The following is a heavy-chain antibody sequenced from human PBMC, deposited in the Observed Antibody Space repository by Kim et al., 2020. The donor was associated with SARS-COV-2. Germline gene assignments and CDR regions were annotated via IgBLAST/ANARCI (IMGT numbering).Heavy chain of an antibody. D-gene: IGHD4-17*01. J-gene: IGHJ4*02. V-gene: IGHV4-34*01. Sequence: SLKSRDTISVDTSKNQFSLKLSCVNAADTAVYYCARVWRDDYGDLDYFDYWGQGTLVTVSS. CDR3: ARVWRDDYGDLDYFDY.